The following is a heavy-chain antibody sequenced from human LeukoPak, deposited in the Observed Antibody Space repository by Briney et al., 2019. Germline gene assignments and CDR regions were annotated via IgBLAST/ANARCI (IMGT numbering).Heavy chain of an antibody. V-gene: IGHV3-23*01. Sequence: PGGSLRLSCAASGFTFSSYAMTWVRQAPGKGLEWVSAVTGSSGGTYYADSVKGRFTISRDDSKSTLYLQMNSLRAEDTAVYYCAKSGHSTSSWFDPWGQGTLVIVSS. J-gene: IGHJ5*02. D-gene: IGHD6-6*01. CDR3: AKSGHSTSSWFDP. CDR2: VTGSSGGT. CDR1: GFTFSSYA.